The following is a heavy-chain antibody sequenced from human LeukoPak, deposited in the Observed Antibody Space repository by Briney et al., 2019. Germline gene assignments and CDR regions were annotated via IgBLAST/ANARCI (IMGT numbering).Heavy chain of an antibody. J-gene: IGHJ4*02. V-gene: IGHV4-59*01. CDR2: IYYTGST. CDR3: ARWGSIAVARFDY. D-gene: IGHD6-6*01. Sequence: SEPLSLTCTVSGGSISNYYWSWIRQPPGKGLEWIGYIYYTGSTNYNPSLTSRVNISVDTSKNQFSLNLTSVTAADTAVYYCARWGSIAVARFDYWGQGTLVTVSS. CDR1: GGSISNYY.